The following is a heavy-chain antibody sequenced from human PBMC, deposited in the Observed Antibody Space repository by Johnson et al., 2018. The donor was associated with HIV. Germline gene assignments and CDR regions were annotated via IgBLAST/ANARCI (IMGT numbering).Heavy chain of an antibody. CDR2: INWNGGRP. CDR1: GFTFDDFG. Sequence: MLLVESGGGVVRPGGSLRLSCAASGFTFDDFGMGWVRQAPGKGLEWVSGINWNGGRPGYADSVKGRFTISRDNAKNSLYLQMNSLRSEDTALYYCAKGGLGHTDAFDIWGQGTMVTVSS. D-gene: IGHD6-19*01. V-gene: IGHV3-20*04. CDR3: AKGGLGHTDAFDI. J-gene: IGHJ3*02.